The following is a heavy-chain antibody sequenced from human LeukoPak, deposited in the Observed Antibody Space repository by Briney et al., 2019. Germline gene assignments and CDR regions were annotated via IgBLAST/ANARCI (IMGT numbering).Heavy chain of an antibody. V-gene: IGHV1-2*02. CDR3: ARVQVSDDNWGFFDY. CDR2: INPNSGGS. CDR1: GYTFTGNY. J-gene: IGHJ4*02. D-gene: IGHD1-1*01. Sequence: ASVKVSCKASGYTFTGNYMHWVRQAPGQGLEWMGWINPNSGGSNCAQKFQGRVTMTRETSISTAYMELSRLSSDDTAVYYCARVQVSDDNWGFFDYWGQGTLVTVSS.